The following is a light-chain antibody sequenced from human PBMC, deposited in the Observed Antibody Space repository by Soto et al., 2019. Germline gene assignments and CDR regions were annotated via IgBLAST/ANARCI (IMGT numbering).Light chain of an antibody. CDR3: EQRSNWSWT. J-gene: IGKJ1*01. CDR1: QSISSD. V-gene: IGKV3-15*01. Sequence: PGEGKSLDLRASQSISSDLAWYQQKPGQAPRLLIYGASTRASDIPARFSGRGSGQEFTLALSILQSEDFAVYFCEQRSNWSWTVGQGTKVDIK. CDR2: GAS.